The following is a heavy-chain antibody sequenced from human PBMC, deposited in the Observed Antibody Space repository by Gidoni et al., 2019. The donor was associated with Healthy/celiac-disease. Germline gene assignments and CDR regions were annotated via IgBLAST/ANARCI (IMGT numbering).Heavy chain of an antibody. Sequence: EVQLVESGGGLVQPGRSLRLSCPASGFTFDDYAIHWVRQAPGKGLEWVSGISWNSGSIGYADSGKGRFTISRDNAKNSLYLQMNSLRAEDTALYYCAKGASSSWYEDWFDPWGQGTLVTVSS. CDR3: AKGASSSWYEDWFDP. CDR1: GFTFDDYA. J-gene: IGHJ5*02. V-gene: IGHV3-9*01. D-gene: IGHD6-13*01. CDR2: ISWNSGSI.